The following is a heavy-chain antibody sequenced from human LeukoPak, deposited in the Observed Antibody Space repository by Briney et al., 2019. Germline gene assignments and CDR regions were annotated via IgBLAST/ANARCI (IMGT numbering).Heavy chain of an antibody. CDR2: INHSGST. CDR1: GGSFSVYY. D-gene: IGHD1-7*01. Sequence: SETLSLTCAVYGGSFSVYYWSWIRQPPGKGLEWIGEINHSGSTNYNPSLKSRVTISVDTSKNQFSLKLSSVTAADTAVYYCARGQNWNYFYFDYWGQGTLATVSS. J-gene: IGHJ4*02. CDR3: ARGQNWNYFYFDY. V-gene: IGHV4-34*01.